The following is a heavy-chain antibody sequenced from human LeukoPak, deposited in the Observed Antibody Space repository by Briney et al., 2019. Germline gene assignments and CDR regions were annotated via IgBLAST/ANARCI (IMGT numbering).Heavy chain of an antibody. Sequence: GASVKVSCKASGYTFTAYYMHWVRQAPGQGLEWMGRINPNSGDTNYAQKFQGRVTITRDTSTSTAYMELSRLRSDDTAVYYCARDKGRDGYTAFDYWGQGTLVTVSS. CDR2: INPNSGDT. CDR3: ARDKGRDGYTAFDY. CDR1: GYTFTAYY. J-gene: IGHJ4*02. D-gene: IGHD5-24*01. V-gene: IGHV1-2*06.